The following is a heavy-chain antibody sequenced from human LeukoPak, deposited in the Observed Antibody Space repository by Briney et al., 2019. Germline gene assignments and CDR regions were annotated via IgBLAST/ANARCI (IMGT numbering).Heavy chain of an antibody. D-gene: IGHD3-22*01. CDR3: AKDRSVAYYYDSSGYYLGNY. Sequence: GGSLRLSCAASGFTFSDYYMSWVRQAPGKGLEWVSAISGSGGSTYYADSVKGRFTISRDNSKNTLYLQMNSLRAEDTAVYYCAKDRSVAYYYDSSGYYLGNYWGQGTLVTVSS. V-gene: IGHV3-23*01. J-gene: IGHJ4*02. CDR2: ISGSGGST. CDR1: GFTFSDYY.